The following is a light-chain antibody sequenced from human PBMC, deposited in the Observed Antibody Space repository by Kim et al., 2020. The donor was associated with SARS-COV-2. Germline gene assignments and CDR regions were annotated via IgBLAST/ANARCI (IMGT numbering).Light chain of an antibody. CDR3: QHYGNSPSLT. CDR1: QSVSSTY. Sequence: EIVLTQSPDTLSLSPGERATLSCRASQSVSSTYLVWYQQKPGQAPRLLIYGASSRATGIPDRFSGSGSGTDFTLTISRLEPEDFAVYYCQHYGNSPSLTFGGGTKVDIK. CDR2: GAS. V-gene: IGKV3-20*01. J-gene: IGKJ4*01.